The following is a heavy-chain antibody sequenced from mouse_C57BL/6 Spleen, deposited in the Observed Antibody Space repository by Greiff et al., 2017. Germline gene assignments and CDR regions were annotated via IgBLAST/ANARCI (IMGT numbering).Heavy chain of an antibody. CDR3: TREEGIYYDYGFAY. CDR2: ISSGGDYI. D-gene: IGHD2-4*01. CDR1: GSTFSSYA. J-gene: IGHJ3*01. V-gene: IGHV5-9-1*02. Sequence: VQLKESGEGLVKPGGSLKLSCAASGSTFSSYAMSWVRQTPEKRLEWVAYISSGGDYIYYADTVKGRFTISRDNARNTLYLQMSSLKSEDTAMYYCTREEGIYYDYGFAYWGQGTLVTVSA.